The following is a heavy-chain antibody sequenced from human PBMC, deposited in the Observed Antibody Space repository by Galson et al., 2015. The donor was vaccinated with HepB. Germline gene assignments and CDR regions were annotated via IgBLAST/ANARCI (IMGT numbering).Heavy chain of an antibody. D-gene: IGHD5-24*01. CDR3: ARHLDGSRGYGMDV. J-gene: IGHJ6*02. V-gene: IGHV4-39*01. Sequence: ETLSLTCTVSGDSISSNNYYWGWIRQPPGKGLEWIGSIYYTGNTHYNPSLKRRVTIFGDTSKNQFSLNLRSVTAADTAVYFCARHLDGSRGYGMDVWGQGTTVTVSS. CDR2: IYYTGNT. CDR1: GDSISSNNYY.